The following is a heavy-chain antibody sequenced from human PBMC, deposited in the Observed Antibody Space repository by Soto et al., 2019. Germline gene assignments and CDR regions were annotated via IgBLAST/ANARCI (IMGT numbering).Heavy chain of an antibody. CDR2: FDPEDGET. D-gene: IGHD4-17*01. CDR1: GYTLTELS. CDR3: ATYCDYSWLPPTDAFYI. Sequence: ASVKVSCKVSGYTLTELSMHWVRQAPGKGLEWMGGFDPEDGETIYAQKFQGRVTMTEDTSTDTAYMELSSLRSEDTAVYYCATYCDYSWLPPTDAFYIWGQGTMVTVSS. V-gene: IGHV1-24*01. J-gene: IGHJ3*02.